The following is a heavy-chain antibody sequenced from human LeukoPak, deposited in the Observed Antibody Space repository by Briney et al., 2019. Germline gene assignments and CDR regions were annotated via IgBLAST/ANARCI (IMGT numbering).Heavy chain of an antibody. Sequence: PAGGSLRLSCAASGFTFSSYAMSWVRQAPGKGLEWVSAISGSGGSTYYADSVKGRFTISRDSSKNTLYLQMNSLRAEDTAVYYCAKDALPYCSGGSCYMKSWGQGTLVTVSS. V-gene: IGHV3-23*01. CDR2: ISGSGGST. CDR3: AKDALPYCSGGSCYMKS. D-gene: IGHD2-15*01. CDR1: GFTFSSYA. J-gene: IGHJ5*02.